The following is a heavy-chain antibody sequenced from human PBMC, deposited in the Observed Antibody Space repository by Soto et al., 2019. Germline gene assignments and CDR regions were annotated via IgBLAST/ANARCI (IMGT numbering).Heavy chain of an antibody. J-gene: IGHJ1*01. D-gene: IGHD4-17*01. Sequence: EVQLVESGGGLVQPGGSLRLSCEASGFTFSSYCMHWVRQAPGKGLVWVSRINSDGSSTSYADYVEGRFTISRDNAKNTLYLQMNSLRAEDTGVYYCARDTPVTTSRYFHHWGQGTLVAVSS. CDR1: GFTFSSYC. CDR3: ARDTPVTTSRYFHH. V-gene: IGHV3-74*01. CDR2: INSDGSST.